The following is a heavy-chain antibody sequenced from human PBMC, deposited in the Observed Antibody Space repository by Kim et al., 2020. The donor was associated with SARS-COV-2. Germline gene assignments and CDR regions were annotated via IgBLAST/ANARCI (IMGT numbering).Heavy chain of an antibody. D-gene: IGHD3-10*01. CDR3: AREIGSGSYTDY. V-gene: IGHV4-34*01. CDR1: GGSFSGYY. CDR2: INHSGST. Sequence: SETLSLTCAVYGGSFSGYYWSWIRQPPGKGLEWIGEINHSGSTNYNPSLKSRVTISVDTSKNQFSLKLSSVTAADTAVYYCAREIGSGSYTDYWGQGTLVTVSS. J-gene: IGHJ4*02.